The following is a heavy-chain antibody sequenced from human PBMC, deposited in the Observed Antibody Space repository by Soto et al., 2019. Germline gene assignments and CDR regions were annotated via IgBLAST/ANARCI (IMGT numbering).Heavy chain of an antibody. V-gene: IGHV3-30*18. Sequence: PGGSLRLSCAASGFTFSSYGMHWVRQAPGTGLEWVAVISLDGSYKGYADSVKGRFTISRDNSKNIYYLQMNSLRTEDTAVYYCAKEFCPGGSCRDDFLDSWGQGTLVTVSS. J-gene: IGHJ4*02. CDR3: AKEFCPGGSCRDDFLDS. D-gene: IGHD2-15*01. CDR2: ISLDGSYK. CDR1: GFTFSSYG.